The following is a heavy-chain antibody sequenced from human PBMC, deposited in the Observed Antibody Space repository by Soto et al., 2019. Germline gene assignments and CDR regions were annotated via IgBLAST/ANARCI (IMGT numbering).Heavy chain of an antibody. J-gene: IGHJ4*02. V-gene: IGHV4-30-4*01. Sequence: QVQLQESGPGLVKPSQTLSLTCTVSGGSISSSDYYWSWLRQSPGRGLEWIGYIYYRGSPYYNPALRSRVAISVDTSKSQFSLKLSSVTATDTAAYVCAGDYESSGYISYWGQGTLVTVSS. CDR3: AGDYESSGYISY. CDR2: IYYRGSP. D-gene: IGHD3-22*01. CDR1: GGSISSSDYY.